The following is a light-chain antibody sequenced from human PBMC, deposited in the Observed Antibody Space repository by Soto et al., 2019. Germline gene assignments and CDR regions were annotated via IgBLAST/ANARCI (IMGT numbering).Light chain of an antibody. J-gene: IGKJ1*01. V-gene: IGKV1-5*01. Sequence: DIHMTQSPSTLSASVGERVTITCRASQSVSNWLAWYQQKPGKAPKLLIYDVSSLESGVPSRFSGSGSGKEFILTISSLQPDDFATYSCQHYDSYSCTFDQRTKVEIX. CDR1: QSVSNW. CDR3: QHYDSYSCT. CDR2: DVS.